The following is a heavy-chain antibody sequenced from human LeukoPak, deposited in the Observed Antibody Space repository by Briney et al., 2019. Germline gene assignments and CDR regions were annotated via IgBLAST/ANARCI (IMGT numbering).Heavy chain of an antibody. CDR2: INHSGST. J-gene: IGHJ4*02. D-gene: IGHD3/OR15-3a*01. Sequence: SETLSLTCAVYGGSFSGYYWSWIRQPPGKGLEWIGEINHSGSTNYNPSLKSRVTISVDTSKNQFSLKLSSVTAADTAVYYCARQTGSGLFILPGGQGTLVTVSS. CDR3: ARQTGSGLFILP. V-gene: IGHV4-34*01. CDR1: GGSFSGYY.